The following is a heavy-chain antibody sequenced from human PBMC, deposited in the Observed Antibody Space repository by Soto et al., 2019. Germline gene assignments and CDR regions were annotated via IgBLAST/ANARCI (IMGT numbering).Heavy chain of an antibody. CDR1: GYTFTSYG. Sequence: ASVKVSCKASGYTFTSYGISWVRQAPGQGLEWMGWISAYNGNTNYAQKLQGRVTMTTDTSTSTAYMELRSLRSDDTAVYYCARDVQDIVVVVAEWGYWGQGTLVTVSS. J-gene: IGHJ4*02. CDR3: ARDVQDIVVVVAEWGY. V-gene: IGHV1-18*01. D-gene: IGHD2-15*01. CDR2: ISAYNGNT.